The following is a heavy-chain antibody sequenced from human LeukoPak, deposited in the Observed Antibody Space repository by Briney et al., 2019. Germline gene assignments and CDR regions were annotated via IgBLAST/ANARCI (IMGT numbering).Heavy chain of an antibody. D-gene: IGHD1-7*01. CDR2: ISNTDNRT. CDR3: ARGGPQLELLPDY. Sequence: GGSLRLSCAASGFTFSSYAMSWVRQAPGKGLEWVSSISNTDNRTYYADSVKGRFTISRDNSKNTLYLQMNSLRAEDTAVYYCARGGPQLELLPDYWGQGTLVTVSS. V-gene: IGHV3-23*01. J-gene: IGHJ4*02. CDR1: GFTFSSYA.